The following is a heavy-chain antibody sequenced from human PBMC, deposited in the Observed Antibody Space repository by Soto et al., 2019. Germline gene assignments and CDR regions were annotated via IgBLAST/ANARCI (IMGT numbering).Heavy chain of an antibody. CDR2: IYYSVST. CDR1: GGSISSGDYY. V-gene: IGHV4-31*03. D-gene: IGHD3-3*01. Sequence: QVQLQESGPGLVKPSQTLSLTCTVSGGSISSGDYYWSWIRQHPGKGLEWIGYIYYSVSTYYNPSLKSRVTISVDTSKSLFSLKLSSVTAAATAVYYCARWWSGSRQGFDPWGQGTLVTVSS. CDR3: ARWWSGSRQGFDP. J-gene: IGHJ5*02.